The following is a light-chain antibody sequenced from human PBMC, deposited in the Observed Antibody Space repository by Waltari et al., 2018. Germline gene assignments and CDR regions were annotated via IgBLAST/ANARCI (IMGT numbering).Light chain of an antibody. J-gene: IGKJ2*01. Sequence: DIQMTQSPSSLSASVGDGVTITCRASQTSSTFLNWYQHKPGKAPTLLIYGATILQSGVPSRFSGSGFGTDFTLTITNVQPEDFATYYCQQTYRTPPYTFGQGTKLEIK. CDR3: QQTYRTPPYT. CDR1: QTSSTF. CDR2: GAT. V-gene: IGKV1-39*01.